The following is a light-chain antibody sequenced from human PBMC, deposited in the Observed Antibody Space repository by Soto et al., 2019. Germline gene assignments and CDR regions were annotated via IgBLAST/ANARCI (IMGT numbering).Light chain of an antibody. Sequence: QSALTQPASVSGSPGQSITISCTGTSNDIGANNYVSWYQHHPGKAPKILIYEAANRPSGVSHRFSGSKSGNTASLTISGLQAEDEADYSCTSYTSTTPLVFGGGTKVTVL. J-gene: IGLJ2*01. CDR1: SNDIGANNY. V-gene: IGLV2-14*01. CDR3: TSYTSTTPLV. CDR2: EAA.